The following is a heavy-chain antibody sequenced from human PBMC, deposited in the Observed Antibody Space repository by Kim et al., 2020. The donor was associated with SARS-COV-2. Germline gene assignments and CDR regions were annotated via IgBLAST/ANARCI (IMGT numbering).Heavy chain of an antibody. V-gene: IGHV4-39*01. J-gene: IGHJ5*02. CDR3: ARAYSNYRTAPRWFDP. Sequence: SETLSLTCTVSGGSISSSSYYWGWIRQPPGKGLEWIGSIYYSGSTYYNPSLKSRVTISVDTSKNQFSLKLSSVTAADTAVYYCARAYSNYRTAPRWFDPWGQGTLVTVSS. D-gene: IGHD4-4*01. CDR1: GGSISSSSYY. CDR2: IYYSGST.